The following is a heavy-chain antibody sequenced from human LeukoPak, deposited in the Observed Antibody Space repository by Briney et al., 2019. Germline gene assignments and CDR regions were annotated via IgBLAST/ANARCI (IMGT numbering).Heavy chain of an antibody. J-gene: IGHJ5*02. CDR1: GGSISSSSYY. CDR3: ARGHYYDSSGFRSRIDP. V-gene: IGHV4-39*01. Sequence: SETLSLTCTVSGGSISSSSYYWGWIRQPPGKGLEWIGSIYYSGSTYYNPSLKSRVTISVDTSKNQFSLKLSSVTAADTAVYYCARGHYYDSSGFRSRIDPWGQGTLVTVSS. D-gene: IGHD3-22*01. CDR2: IYYSGST.